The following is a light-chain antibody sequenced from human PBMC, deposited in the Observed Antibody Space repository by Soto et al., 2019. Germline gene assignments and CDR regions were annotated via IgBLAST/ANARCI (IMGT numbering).Light chain of an antibody. Sequence: EVVLTQSPGTLSLSPGERATLSCRASQNVYINSLAWYQQKPGQPPRLLIYGASTRAAAIPDRFSGSGSGADFALSIDGLEPEDFAIYYCQHRSNWLAFGGGTKVEIK. CDR2: GAS. J-gene: IGKJ4*01. CDR3: QHRSNWLA. V-gene: IGKV3D-20*02. CDR1: QNVYINS.